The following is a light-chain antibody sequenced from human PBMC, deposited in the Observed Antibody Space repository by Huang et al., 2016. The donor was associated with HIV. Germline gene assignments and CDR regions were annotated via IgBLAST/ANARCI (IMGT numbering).Light chain of an antibody. Sequence: DIQMTQSPSSLSASVGDRVIITCRASQDIATPLVWFQQRPGQPPNSLIYAASTLKSGVPSKFSGSGSGTDFTLTIAQVQPEDFATYYCQQYDSFPLTFGQGTRLEIK. J-gene: IGKJ2*01. V-gene: IGKV1-16*02. CDR1: QDIATP. CDR2: AAS. CDR3: QQYDSFPLT.